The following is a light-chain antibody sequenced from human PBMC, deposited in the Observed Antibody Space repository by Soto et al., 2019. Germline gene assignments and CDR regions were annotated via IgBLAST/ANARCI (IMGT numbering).Light chain of an antibody. J-gene: IGLJ2*01. V-gene: IGLV1-44*01. CDR1: SSNIGRNT. CDR3: ATWDDSLNGPV. Sequence: QPVLTQPPSASGTPGQRVTISCSGSSSNIGRNTVNWYQQLPGTAPKLLIHGNNQRPSGVPDRFSGSKSGTAASLAISGLQSEDEADYYCATWDDSLNGPVFGGGTKVTVL. CDR2: GNN.